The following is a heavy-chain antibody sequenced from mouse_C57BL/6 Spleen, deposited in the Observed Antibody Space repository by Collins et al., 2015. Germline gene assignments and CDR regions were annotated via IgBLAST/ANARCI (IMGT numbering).Heavy chain of an antibody. CDR2: IDPSDSYT. CDR1: GYTFTSYW. CDR3: ARKVDWDWFAY. V-gene: IGHV1-50*01. Sequence: QVQLQQPGAELVKPGASVKLSCKASGYTFTSYWMQWVKQRPGQGLEWIGEIDPSDSYTNYNQKFKGKATLTVDTSSSTAYMQLSSLTSEDSAVYYCARKVDWDWFAYWGQGTLVTVSA. D-gene: IGHD4-1*01. J-gene: IGHJ3*01.